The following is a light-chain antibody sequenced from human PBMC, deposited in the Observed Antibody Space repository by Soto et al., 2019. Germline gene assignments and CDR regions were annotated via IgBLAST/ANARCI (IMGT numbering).Light chain of an antibody. Sequence: IVMTQSPATLSVSPGERATLSCRASQTIDNKLAWYQQRPGQAPRLLIYGASIRATGIPARFSGSGSGTEFTLTISGLQSEDFGVYYCKQYKDWRTSGQGTNVDIK. CDR3: KQYKDWRT. V-gene: IGKV3-15*01. J-gene: IGKJ1*01. CDR2: GAS. CDR1: QTIDNK.